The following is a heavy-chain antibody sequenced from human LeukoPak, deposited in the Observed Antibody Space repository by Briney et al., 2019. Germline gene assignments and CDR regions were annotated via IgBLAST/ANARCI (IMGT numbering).Heavy chain of an antibody. Sequence: GGSLRLSCAASGFTFSSYSMNWVRQAPGKGLEWVSSISSSSSYIYYADSVKGRFTISRDNAKNSLYLQMNSLRAEDTAVYYCAKDLRPNNDYYLGRSDTWGQGTLVTVSS. CDR1: GFTFSSYS. CDR2: ISSSSSYI. CDR3: AKDLRPNNDYYLGRSDT. J-gene: IGHJ5*02. V-gene: IGHV3-21*01. D-gene: IGHD1-26*01.